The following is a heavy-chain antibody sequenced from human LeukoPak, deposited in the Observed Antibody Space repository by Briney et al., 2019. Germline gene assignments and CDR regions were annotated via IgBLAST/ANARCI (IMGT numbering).Heavy chain of an antibody. Sequence: PGGSLRLSCAASGFTFSSYEMNWVRQAPGKGLVWVSRINSDGSSTSYADSVKGRFTISRDNAKNTLYLQMNSLRAEDTAVYYCARDQSSWYPGNWFDPWGQGTLVTVSS. CDR3: ARDQSSWYPGNWFDP. J-gene: IGHJ5*02. V-gene: IGHV3-74*01. CDR1: GFTFSSYE. CDR2: INSDGSST. D-gene: IGHD6-13*01.